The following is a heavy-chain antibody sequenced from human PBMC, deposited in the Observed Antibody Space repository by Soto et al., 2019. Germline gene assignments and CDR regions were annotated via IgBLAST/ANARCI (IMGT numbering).Heavy chain of an antibody. CDR3: ARGGASSKWFAP. V-gene: IGHV4-30-2*01. D-gene: IGHD2-15*01. CDR1: GGSISSGDYS. J-gene: IGHJ5*02. CDR2: ISYSGTT. Sequence: PSETLSLTCAVSGGSISSGDYSWSWIRQPPGKGPEWIAFISYSGTTSHNPSLQSRVTVSAEPSKSQFSLNLTSVTAADTAVYYCARGGASSKWFAPWGQGIPVTVSS.